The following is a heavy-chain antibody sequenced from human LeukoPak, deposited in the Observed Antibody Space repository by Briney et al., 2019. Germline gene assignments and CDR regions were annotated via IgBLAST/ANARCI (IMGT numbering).Heavy chain of an antibody. Sequence: TSETLSLTCTVSGGSISSGDYYWSWIRQPPGKGLKWIGYIYYSGSTYYNPSLKSRVTISVDTSKNQFSLKLSSVTAADTAVYYCARSNRASYCGGDCYPYFDYWGQGTLVTVSS. V-gene: IGHV4-30-4*01. CDR3: ARSNRASYCGGDCYPYFDY. J-gene: IGHJ4*02. D-gene: IGHD2-21*02. CDR2: IYYSGST. CDR1: GGSISSGDYY.